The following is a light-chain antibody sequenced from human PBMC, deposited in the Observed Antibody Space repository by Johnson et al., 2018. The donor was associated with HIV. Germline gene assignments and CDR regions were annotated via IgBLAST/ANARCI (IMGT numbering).Light chain of an antibody. CDR1: SYNIGNNY. CDR3: GTWDSSLSAYV. V-gene: IGLV1-51*01. CDR2: DNN. J-gene: IGLJ1*01. Sequence: QSVLTQPPSVSAAPGQKVTISCSGSSYNIGNNYVSWYQQLPGTAPKLLIYDNNKRPSGIPDRFSGSKSGTSATLGITGLQTGDEADYYCGTWDSSLSAYVFGTGTKVIVL.